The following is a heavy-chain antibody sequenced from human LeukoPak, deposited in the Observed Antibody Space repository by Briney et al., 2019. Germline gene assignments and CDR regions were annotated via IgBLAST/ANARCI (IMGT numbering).Heavy chain of an antibody. CDR2: IYHSGST. D-gene: IGHD3-9*01. J-gene: IGHJ5*02. CDR3: ARGFRYFDWLLPNNWFDP. V-gene: IGHV4-4*02. Sequence: SGTLSLTCAVSGGSISSSNWWSWVRQPPGKGLEWIGEIYHSGSTNYNPFLKSRVTISVDKSKNQFSLKLSSVTAADTAVYYCARGFRYFDWLLPNNWFDPWGQGTLVTVSS. CDR1: GGSISSSNW.